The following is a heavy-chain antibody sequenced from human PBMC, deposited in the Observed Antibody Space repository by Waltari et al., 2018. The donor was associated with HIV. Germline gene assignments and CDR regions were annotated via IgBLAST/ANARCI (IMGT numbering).Heavy chain of an antibody. CDR1: GFTFSSYE. CDR2: ISSSGGTI. CDR3: AREKAVVADY. Sequence: EVQLVESGGGLVQPGGSLRLSCAASGFTFSSYEMNWVRQAPGKGLEWVSYISSSGGTIYYADAVKWRFTISRDNAKRTLYLQMNSLRAEDTAVYYCAREKAVVADYWGQGTLVTVSS. D-gene: IGHD2-15*01. V-gene: IGHV3-48*03. J-gene: IGHJ4*02.